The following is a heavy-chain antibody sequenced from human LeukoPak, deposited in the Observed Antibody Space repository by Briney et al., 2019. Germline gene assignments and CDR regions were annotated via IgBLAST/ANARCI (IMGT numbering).Heavy chain of an antibody. V-gene: IGHV3-21*01. CDR1: GFTFSSYN. Sequence: PGGSLRLSCAPSGFTFSSYNMNWVRQAPGEGLEWVSSISSSSTYINYADSVKGRFTISRDNAKDSLYLQMNSLRVEDTAVYYCARQQYYDYSGYYARALDYWGQGTLVTVSS. J-gene: IGHJ4*02. D-gene: IGHD3-22*01. CDR3: ARQQYYDYSGYYARALDY. CDR2: ISSSSTYI.